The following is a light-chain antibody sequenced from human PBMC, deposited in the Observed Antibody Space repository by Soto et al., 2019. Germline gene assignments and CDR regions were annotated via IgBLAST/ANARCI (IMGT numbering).Light chain of an antibody. Sequence: DIQMTQSPSSLSASVGDRVTITCRASQDINSRLAWYQQKPGKAPNLLIYAASRLQSGVPSRFSGSGSGTDFTLTISSLQPEDFATYYCQESDAFPYTFGGGTKVDIK. J-gene: IGKJ4*01. V-gene: IGKV1-12*01. CDR3: QESDAFPYT. CDR2: AAS. CDR1: QDINSR.